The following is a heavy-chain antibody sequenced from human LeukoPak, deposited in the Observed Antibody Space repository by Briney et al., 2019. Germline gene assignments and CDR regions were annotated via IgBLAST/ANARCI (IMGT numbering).Heavy chain of an antibody. V-gene: IGHV1-2*04. Sequence: GASVKVSCKASGYTFTGYYMHWVRQAPGQGLEWMGWINPNSGGTNYAQKSQGWVTMTRDTSISTAYMELSRLRSDDTAVYYCARGYCSGGSCYVSDNWFDPWGQGTLVTVSS. J-gene: IGHJ5*02. D-gene: IGHD2-15*01. CDR2: INPNSGGT. CDR1: GYTFTGYY. CDR3: ARGYCSGGSCYVSDNWFDP.